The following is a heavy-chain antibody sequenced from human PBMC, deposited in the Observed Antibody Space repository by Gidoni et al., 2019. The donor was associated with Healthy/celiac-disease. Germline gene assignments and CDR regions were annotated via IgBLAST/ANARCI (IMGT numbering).Heavy chain of an antibody. CDR1: GGPFSSYA. CDR2: IIPIFGTA. V-gene: IGHV1-69*01. Sequence: QVQLVQSGAEVKKPGSSVKVSCKDSGGPFSSYAISWVRQAPGQGLEWMGGIIPIFGTANYAQKFQGRVTITADESTSTAYMELSSLRSEDTAVYYCARACGSYSPLSCLDYWGQGTLVTVSS. J-gene: IGHJ4*02. CDR3: ARACGSYSPLSCLDY. D-gene: IGHD1-26*01.